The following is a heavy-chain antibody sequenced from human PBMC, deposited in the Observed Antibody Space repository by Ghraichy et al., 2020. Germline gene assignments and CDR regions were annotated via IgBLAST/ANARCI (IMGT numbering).Heavy chain of an antibody. D-gene: IGHD1-26*01. V-gene: IGHV4-39*01. Sequence: SETLSLTCTVSGGSISSSSYYWGWIRQPPGKGLEWIGSIYYSGSTYYNPSLKSRVTISLDTSKNQFSLKLSSVTAADTAVYYCARHLAGTTKHFDYWGQGTLVTVSS. CDR1: GGSISSSSYY. CDR3: ARHLAGTTKHFDY. J-gene: IGHJ4*02. CDR2: IYYSGST.